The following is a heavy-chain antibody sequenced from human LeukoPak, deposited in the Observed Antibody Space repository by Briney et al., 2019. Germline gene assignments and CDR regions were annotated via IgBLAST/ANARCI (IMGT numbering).Heavy chain of an antibody. CDR2: IYYSGTA. D-gene: IGHD6-6*01. Sequence: PSETLSLTCTVSGGSISSSNYFWAWIRQPPGKGLEWIGNIYYSGTASYNPSLKSRVTISVDTSKNQFSLKLTSVTAADTAVYYCARRRMSSSLRDPWGQGTLVTVSS. J-gene: IGHJ5*02. CDR3: ARRRMSSSLRDP. V-gene: IGHV4-39*01. CDR1: GGSISSSNYF.